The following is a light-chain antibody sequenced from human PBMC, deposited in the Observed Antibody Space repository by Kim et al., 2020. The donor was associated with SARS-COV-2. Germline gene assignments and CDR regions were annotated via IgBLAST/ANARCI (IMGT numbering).Light chain of an antibody. CDR2: DAT. Sequence: IRLTQSPFTLSASIGDRVSITCRASQSVDRWLAWYQQRPGKAPKLLIYDATDLKSGVPSRFSGRGSGTEFTLTITSLQPDDFGTYYCQQYSTYSYSLGQGTKLEI. V-gene: IGKV1-5*01. CDR1: QSVDRW. J-gene: IGKJ2*03. CDR3: QQYSTYSYS.